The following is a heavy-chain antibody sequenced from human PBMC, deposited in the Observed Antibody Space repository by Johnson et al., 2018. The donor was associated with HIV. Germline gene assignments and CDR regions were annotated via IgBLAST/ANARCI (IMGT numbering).Heavy chain of an antibody. D-gene: IGHD1-26*01. Sequence: VQLVESGGGLVQPGGSLRLSCAASGFTFSSNYMSWVRQAPGKGLAWVSGISWNSGRLAYADSVKGRFTISRYNAKNSLYLQMNRLVPEDTAVYYRTRHPPGALDAFDIWGQGTMVTVSS. CDR1: GFTFSSNY. J-gene: IGHJ3*02. V-gene: IGHV3-9*01. CDR2: ISWNSGRL. CDR3: TRHPPGALDAFDI.